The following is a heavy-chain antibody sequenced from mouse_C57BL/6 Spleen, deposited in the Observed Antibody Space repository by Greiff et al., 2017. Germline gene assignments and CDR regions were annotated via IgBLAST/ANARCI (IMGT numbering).Heavy chain of an antibody. J-gene: IGHJ4*01. CDR1: GFTFSSYA. V-gene: IGHV5-4*03. Sequence: EVKLVESGGGLVKPGGSLKLSCAASGFTFSSYAMSWVRQTPEKRLEWVATISDGGSYTYYPDNVKGRFTISRDNAKNNLYLQMSHLKSEDTAMYYCARSLYDGYYRFYAMDYWGQGTSVTVSS. CDR2: ISDGGSYT. CDR3: ARSLYDGYYRFYAMDY. D-gene: IGHD2-3*01.